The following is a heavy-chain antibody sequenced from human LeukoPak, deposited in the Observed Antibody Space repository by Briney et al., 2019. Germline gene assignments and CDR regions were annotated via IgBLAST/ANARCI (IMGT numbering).Heavy chain of an antibody. CDR2: IYYSGST. V-gene: IGHV4-59*08. Sequence: PSETLSLTCTVSGGSISSYYWSWIRQPPGKGLEWIGYIYYSGSTDYNPSLKSRVTISVDTSKNRFSLKLSSVTAADTAVYYCARTTVTTRGPWWYVALWGRGSLVTVSS. J-gene: IGHJ2*01. CDR1: GGSISSYY. CDR3: ARTTVTTRGPWWYVAL. D-gene: IGHD4-17*01.